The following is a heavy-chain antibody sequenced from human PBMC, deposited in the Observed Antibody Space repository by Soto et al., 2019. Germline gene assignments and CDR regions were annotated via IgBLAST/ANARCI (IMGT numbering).Heavy chain of an antibody. J-gene: IGHJ6*02. CDR1: GFTFSSYA. CDR3: ATAPLLWFGELYYYGMDV. V-gene: IGHV3-23*01. Sequence: PGGSLRLSCAASGFTFSSYAMSWVRQAPGKGLEWVSAISGSGGSTYYADSVKGRFTISRDNSKNTLYLQMNSLRAEDTAVYYCATAPLLWFGELYYYGMDVWGQGTTVTVSS. CDR2: ISGSGGST. D-gene: IGHD3-10*01.